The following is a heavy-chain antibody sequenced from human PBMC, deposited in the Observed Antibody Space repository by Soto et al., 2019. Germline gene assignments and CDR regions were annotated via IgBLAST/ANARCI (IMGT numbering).Heavy chain of an antibody. CDR3: ARGRSSVPDRRGIGYYGLDV. CDR2: INDSGIT. J-gene: IGHJ6*02. Sequence: QVQLQQWGAEVLKPSETLSLTCVVNGGSFSGYYWSWIRQPPGKGLEWIGEINDSGITDSNPSLDSRVTKSVDMSKNQFSLNLNSVTAADTAVYHCARGRSSVPDRRGIGYYGLDVWGQGTTVTVSS. D-gene: IGHD6-6*01. V-gene: IGHV4-34*01. CDR1: GGSFSGYY.